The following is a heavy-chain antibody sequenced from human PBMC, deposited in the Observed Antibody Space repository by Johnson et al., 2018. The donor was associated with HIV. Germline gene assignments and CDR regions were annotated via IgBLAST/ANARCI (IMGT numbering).Heavy chain of an antibody. D-gene: IGHD3-16*01. CDR2: TSSSGSTI. V-gene: IGHV3-11*04. J-gene: IGHJ3*02. CDR3: ARDQDWGYYDTTAFDI. Sequence: QVQLVESGGGLVKPGGSLRLSCAASGFTFSDYYMSWIRQAPGKGLEGISYTSSSGSTIYYADSVQGRFTTSRDNAKNSLYLQMNSLRAEDTAVYYCARDQDWGYYDTTAFDIWGQGTMVTVSS. CDR1: GFTFSDYY.